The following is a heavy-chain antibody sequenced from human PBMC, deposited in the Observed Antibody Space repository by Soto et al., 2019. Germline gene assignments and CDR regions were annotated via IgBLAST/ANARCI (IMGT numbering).Heavy chain of an antibody. D-gene: IGHD1-26*01. Sequence: QVQLVQSGAEVKKPGASVKVSCKASGYTFTSYGISWVRQAPGQGLEWMGWISAYNGNTNYAQKLQGRVTMTTDTSTRTAYLELSSLISDETAVYYCARASGSSYWFDPWGQGTLVTVSS. CDR2: ISAYNGNT. J-gene: IGHJ5*02. CDR3: ARASGSSYWFDP. V-gene: IGHV1-18*01. CDR1: GYTFTSYG.